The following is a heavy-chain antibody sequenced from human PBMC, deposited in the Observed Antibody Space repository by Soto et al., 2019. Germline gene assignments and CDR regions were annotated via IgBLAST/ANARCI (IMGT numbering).Heavy chain of an antibody. CDR2: INPSGGST. CDR1: GYTFTSYY. J-gene: IGHJ6*02. D-gene: IGHD1-26*01. V-gene: IGHV1-46*01. CDR3: ARSSGSYRLPSAYGMDV. Sequence: ASVKVSCKASGYTFTSYYMHWVRQAPGQGLEWMGIINPSGGSTSYAQKFQGRVTMTRDTSTSTVYMELSSLRSEDTAVYYCARSSGSYRLPSAYGMDVWGQGTTVTVSS.